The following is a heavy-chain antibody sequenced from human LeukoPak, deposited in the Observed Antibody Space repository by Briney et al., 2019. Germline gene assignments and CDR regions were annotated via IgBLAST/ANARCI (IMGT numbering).Heavy chain of an antibody. Sequence: GGSLRLSCAASGFTFSSYGMHWVRQAPGKGLEWVTLISYDGSNKYYADSVKGRFTISRDNSKNTLYLQMNSLRAEDTAVYYCAKEGRGYCSGGMCPDYFDYWGQGTLVTVSS. D-gene: IGHD2-15*01. J-gene: IGHJ4*02. CDR3: AKEGRGYCSGGMCPDYFDY. CDR2: ISYDGSNK. V-gene: IGHV3-30*18. CDR1: GFTFSSYG.